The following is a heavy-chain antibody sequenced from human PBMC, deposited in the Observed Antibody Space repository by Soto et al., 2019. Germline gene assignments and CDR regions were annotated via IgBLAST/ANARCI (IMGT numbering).Heavy chain of an antibody. CDR3: AREWWWGDYADSDAFDI. Sequence: EASVKVSCKASGYTFTGYYMHWVRQAPGQGLEWMGWINPNSGGTNYAQKFQGWVTMTRDTSVSTAYMELSRLRSDDTAVYYCAREWWWGDYADSDAFDIWGQGTMVTVSS. V-gene: IGHV1-2*04. CDR2: INPNSGGT. D-gene: IGHD4-17*01. CDR1: GYTFTGYY. J-gene: IGHJ3*02.